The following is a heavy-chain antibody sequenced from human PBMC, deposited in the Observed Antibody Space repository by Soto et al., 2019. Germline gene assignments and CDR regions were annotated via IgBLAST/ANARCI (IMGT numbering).Heavy chain of an antibody. V-gene: IGHV4-4*07. J-gene: IGHJ5*02. Sequence: QVRLQASGPGLVKPSETLSLTCAVSGASVRSYHWGWMRQAAGKGLGWIGRVQMSGTTNNNPPSKTRVTMSLDTSKYEVSLRMTSVTAADTAVYFCAKDRSTVRWFDRWGQGILVTVSS. D-gene: IGHD4-17*01. CDR2: VQMSGTT. CDR3: AKDRSTVRWFDR. CDR1: GASVRSYH.